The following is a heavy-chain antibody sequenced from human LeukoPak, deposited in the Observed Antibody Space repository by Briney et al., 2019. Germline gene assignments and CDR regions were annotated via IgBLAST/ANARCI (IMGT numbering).Heavy chain of an antibody. CDR3: ARLARLTLIRGVTGYHSLDV. CDR2: IYYSGTT. D-gene: IGHD3-10*01. Sequence: SETLSLTCTVSGGSMDSCYWSWIRQSPGGGLEWSGYIYYSGTTNYNPSLRSRLIISVDTSKNQFSLNLISVTAADTAVYYCARLARLTLIRGVTGYHSLDVWGKGTKVTVSS. J-gene: IGHJ6*04. V-gene: IGHV4-59*01. CDR1: GGSMDSCY.